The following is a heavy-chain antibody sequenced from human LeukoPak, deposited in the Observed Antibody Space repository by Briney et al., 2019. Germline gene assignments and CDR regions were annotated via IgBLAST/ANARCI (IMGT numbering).Heavy chain of an antibody. Sequence: GGSLRLSCAASGFTFSDYYMSWICQAPGKGLEWVSYISSSSSYTNYADSVKGRFTISRDNSKNTLYLQMNSLRAEDTAVYYCSTDYYDSSGFDYWGQGTLVTVSS. D-gene: IGHD3-22*01. CDR2: ISSSSSYT. CDR3: STDYYDSSGFDY. CDR1: GFTFSDYY. J-gene: IGHJ4*02. V-gene: IGHV3-11*06.